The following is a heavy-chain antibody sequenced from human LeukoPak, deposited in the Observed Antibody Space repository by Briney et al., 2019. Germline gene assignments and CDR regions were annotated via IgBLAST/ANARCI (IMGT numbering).Heavy chain of an antibody. J-gene: IGHJ4*02. CDR2: IYPDDSDT. CDR3: ARHSLVPAAISYFDY. V-gene: IGHV5-51*01. CDR1: GYSFTSYW. Sequence: GESLKISCKGSGYSFTSYWTGWVRQMPGKGLEWMGIIYPDDSDTRYSPSFQGQVTISADKSISTAYLQWSSLKASDTAMYYCARHSLVPAAISYFDYWGQGTLVTVSS. D-gene: IGHD2-2*02.